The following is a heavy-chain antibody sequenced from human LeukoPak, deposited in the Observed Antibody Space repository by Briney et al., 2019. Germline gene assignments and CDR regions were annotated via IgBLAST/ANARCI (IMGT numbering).Heavy chain of an antibody. CDR3: AKGCGGDCYSDY. J-gene: IGHJ4*02. V-gene: IGHV3-23*01. Sequence: GGSLRLSCAASAFTFSSYAMSWVRQAPGKGLEWVSAISGSGGSTYYADSVKGRFTISRDNSKNTLYLHMNSLRAEDTAVYYCAKGCGGDCYSDYWGQGTLVTVSS. CDR1: AFTFSSYA. D-gene: IGHD2-21*02. CDR2: ISGSGGST.